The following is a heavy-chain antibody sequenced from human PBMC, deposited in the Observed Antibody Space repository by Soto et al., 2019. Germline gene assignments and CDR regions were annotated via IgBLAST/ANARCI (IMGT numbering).Heavy chain of an antibody. J-gene: IGHJ5*02. CDR3: ARDSPATMDLFDP. CDR2: IHYSGTT. Sequence: QMQLQESGPGLVKPSETLSLTCSVSGGSVSSGTYYWSWIRQPPGKRLEWIGHIHYSGTTIYNPTLKSRVTISVDRSQDQFSLKLSSVTAADTAIYYCARDSPATMDLFDPWGQGTLVTVSS. D-gene: IGHD2-15*01. V-gene: IGHV4-61*01. CDR1: GGSVSSGTYY.